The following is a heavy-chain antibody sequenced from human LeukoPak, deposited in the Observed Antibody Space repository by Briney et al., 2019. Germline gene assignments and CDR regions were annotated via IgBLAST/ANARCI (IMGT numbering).Heavy chain of an antibody. CDR2: MRSNAYSRTT. V-gene: IGHV3-49*03. CDR1: GFTLGDYA. CDR3: TRVPNDSRGYCYDH. D-gene: IGHD3-22*01. Sequence: PGGSLRLSCTASGFTLGDYAMRLFRQAPGKGLESVGVMRSNAYSRTTEYAASVKGRFTISREDYTSIAYLQMNSLKTEDTAVYYCTRVPNDSRGYCYDHWGQGTPVTVSS. J-gene: IGHJ5*02.